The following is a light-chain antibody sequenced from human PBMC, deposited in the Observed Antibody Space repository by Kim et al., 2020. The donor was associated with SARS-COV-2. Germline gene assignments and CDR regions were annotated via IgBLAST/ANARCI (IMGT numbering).Light chain of an antibody. CDR2: DKN. Sequence: SSELTQDPAVSVALGQTVRITCQGDSLRSYYASWYQQKPGQAPVLVIFDKNNRPSGIPDRISGSSSGNTASLTISGAQAEDEADYYCKSRDSSGNRLVFG. CDR1: SLRSYY. V-gene: IGLV3-19*01. CDR3: KSRDSSGNRLV. J-gene: IGLJ3*02.